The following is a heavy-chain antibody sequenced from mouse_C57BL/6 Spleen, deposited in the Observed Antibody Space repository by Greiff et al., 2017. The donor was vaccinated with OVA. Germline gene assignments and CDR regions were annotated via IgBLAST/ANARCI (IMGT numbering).Heavy chain of an antibody. D-gene: IGHD2-14*01. V-gene: IGHV1-63*01. Sequence: QVHVKQSGAELVRPGTSVKMSCKASGYTFTNYWIGWAKQRPGHGLEWIGDIYPGGGYTNYNEKFKGKATLTADQSSSTAYMPFSSLTSEDSAVFDCERWSTGYDMDYWGQGTTVTVSS. CDR1: GYTFTNYW. J-gene: IGHJ2*01. CDR3: ERWSTGYDMDY. CDR2: IYPGGGYT.